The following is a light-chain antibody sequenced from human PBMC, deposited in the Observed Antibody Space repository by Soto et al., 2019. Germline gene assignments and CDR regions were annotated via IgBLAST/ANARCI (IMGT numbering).Light chain of an antibody. CDR2: DDG. CDR3: QVWDSSSDHRVV. J-gene: IGLJ2*01. Sequence: SYELTQAPSVSVAPGQTARITCGGNNIAIKSVHWYQQKPGQAPVLVVYDDGDRPSGIPERFSGSNSGNTATLTITRAEAGDEADYHCQVWDSSSDHRVVVGGGTKRTVL. CDR1: NIAIKS. V-gene: IGLV3-21*02.